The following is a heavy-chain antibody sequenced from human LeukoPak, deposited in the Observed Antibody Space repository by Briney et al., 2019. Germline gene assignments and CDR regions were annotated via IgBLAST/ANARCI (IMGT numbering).Heavy chain of an antibody. J-gene: IGHJ3*02. CDR1: GFTFSSYG. Sequence: PGGSLRLSCAASGFTFSSYGMHWVRQAPGKGLEWVAFIRYDGSNKYYADSVKGRFTISRDNSKNTLYLQMNSLRAEDTAVYYCARDRRPYSGYHNLAFDIWGQGTMVTVSS. D-gene: IGHD5-12*01. V-gene: IGHV3-30*02. CDR2: IRYDGSNK. CDR3: ARDRRPYSGYHNLAFDI.